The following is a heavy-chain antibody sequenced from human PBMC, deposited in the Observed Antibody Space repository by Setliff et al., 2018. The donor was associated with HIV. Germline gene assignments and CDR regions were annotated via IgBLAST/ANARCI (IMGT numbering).Heavy chain of an antibody. V-gene: IGHV1-69*13. Sequence: ASVKVSCKASGGTFNSYAISWVRQAPGQGLEWMGGIIPIFGTANYAQKFQGRVTITADESTSTAYMELSRLRSDDTALYYCARTLYSSFSSFDYWGQGTLVTVSS. D-gene: IGHD6-19*01. J-gene: IGHJ4*02. CDR1: GGTFNSYA. CDR2: IIPIFGTA. CDR3: ARTLYSSFSSFDY.